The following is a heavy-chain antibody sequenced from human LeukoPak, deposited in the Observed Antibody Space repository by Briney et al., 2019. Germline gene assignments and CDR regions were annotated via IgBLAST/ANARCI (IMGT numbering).Heavy chain of an antibody. Sequence: GGSLRLSCAVSGFIFRNYAMSWVRQAPGKGLEWVSAITGSGDTTYYADSVKGRFTISRDNSKNTLYVEMNTLRAEDTAVYYCAKWGDYDILTGYYVSDFWGQGTLVTVSS. CDR1: GFIFRNYA. CDR2: ITGSGDTT. CDR3: AKWGDYDILTGYYVSDF. J-gene: IGHJ4*02. V-gene: IGHV3-23*01. D-gene: IGHD3-9*01.